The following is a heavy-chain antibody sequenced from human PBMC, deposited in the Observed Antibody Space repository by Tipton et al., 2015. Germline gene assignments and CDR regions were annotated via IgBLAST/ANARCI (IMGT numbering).Heavy chain of an antibody. V-gene: IGHV3-23*01. Sequence: SLRLSCAASGFTFSSYAMSWVRQAPGKGLEWVSAISDSGGSTYYADSVKGRFTISRDNFKNTLFVQMNSLRADDTAVYYCAKAHIAAAGPLDYWGQGTLVTVSS. CDR2: ISDSGGST. CDR3: AKAHIAAAGPLDY. D-gene: IGHD6-13*01. CDR1: GFTFSSYA. J-gene: IGHJ4*02.